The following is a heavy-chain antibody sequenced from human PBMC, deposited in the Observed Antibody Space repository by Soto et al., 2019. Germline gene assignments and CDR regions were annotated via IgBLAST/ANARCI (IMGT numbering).Heavy chain of an antibody. V-gene: IGHV3-74*03. J-gene: IGHJ4*02. CDR1: GFTFSNYW. CDR3: ARESAGCSGKCNEPLDY. CDR2: LNSDGSNT. Sequence: GGSLRLSCAASGFTFSNYWMHWVRQAPGKGLVWVSCLNSDGSNTMYADSVKGRFTISRENAKNSLYLQMNSLSAEDTAVYYCARESAGCSGKCNEPLDYWGQGILVTVSS. D-gene: IGHD2-15*01.